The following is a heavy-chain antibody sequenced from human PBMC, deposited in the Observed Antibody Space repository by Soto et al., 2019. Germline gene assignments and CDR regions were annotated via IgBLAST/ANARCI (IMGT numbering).Heavy chain of an antibody. D-gene: IGHD3-16*01. Sequence: ASVKVSCKASGFTITSSAMQWVRQARGQRLEWIGWIVVGSGNTNYAQKFQERVTITRDMSTSTAYMELSSLRSEDTAVYYCAADSPGGGLRAFDIWGQGTMVTGSS. CDR3: AADSPGGGLRAFDI. J-gene: IGHJ3*02. CDR1: GFTITSSA. V-gene: IGHV1-58*02. CDR2: IVVGSGNT.